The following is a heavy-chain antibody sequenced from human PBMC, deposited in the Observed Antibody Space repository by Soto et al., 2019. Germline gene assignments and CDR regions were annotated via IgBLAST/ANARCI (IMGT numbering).Heavy chain of an antibody. J-gene: IGHJ4*02. D-gene: IGHD6-19*01. V-gene: IGHV4-59*08. CDR1: GGSISSYY. CDR2: IYYSGST. Sequence: SETLSLTCTVSGGSISSYYWSWIRQPPGKGLEWIGYIYYSGSTNYNPSLKSRVTISVDTSKNQFSLKLSSVTAADTAVYYCARSLSAIAVAGNDYWGQGTLVTVS. CDR3: ARSLSAIAVAGNDY.